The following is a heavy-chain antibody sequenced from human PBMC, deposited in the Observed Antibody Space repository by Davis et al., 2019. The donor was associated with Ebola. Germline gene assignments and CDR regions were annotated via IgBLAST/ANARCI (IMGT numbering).Heavy chain of an antibody. V-gene: IGHV3-23*01. CDR3: ATAGQISGWGEFVDY. CDR1: GFTFSSYA. CDR2: ISGSGDSI. D-gene: IGHD6-19*01. Sequence: GESLKISCAASGFTFSSYAMSWVRQAPGKGLEWVLHISGSGDSIYYADSVKGRFTISRDNSKSTLYLQMNSLRAEDTAVYYCATAGQISGWGEFVDYWGQGTLVTVSS. J-gene: IGHJ4*02.